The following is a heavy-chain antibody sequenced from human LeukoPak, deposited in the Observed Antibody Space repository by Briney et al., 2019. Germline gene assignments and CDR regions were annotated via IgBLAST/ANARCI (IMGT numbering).Heavy chain of an antibody. CDR2: IYYSGTT. D-gene: IGHD3-22*01. J-gene: IGHJ4*02. CDR1: GFTFSSYSMN. V-gene: IGHV4-39*01. Sequence: PGGSLRLSCAASGFTFSSYSMNWVRQPPGRGLEWIGTIYYSGTTYHNPSLKSRVTISVDTSKNQFSLKLNSVTAADTAVYYCARLAGYYYDSSGYPKPSSLIDFWGQGTLVTVSS. CDR3: ARLAGYYYDSSGYPKPSSLIDF.